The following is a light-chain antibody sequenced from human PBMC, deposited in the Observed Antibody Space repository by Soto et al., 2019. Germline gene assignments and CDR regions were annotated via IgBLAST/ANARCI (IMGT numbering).Light chain of an antibody. CDR3: QQYSGSPST. CDR1: QSVSSNY. CDR2: GAS. J-gene: IGKJ2*01. Sequence: EIVLTQSPDTLSLSPGDRATLSCRASQSVSSNYLVWYQQKPGQALRLLIYGASIRATGIPDRFTGSGSGTDFALTITRLEPEDCAVYYCQQYSGSPSTFGQGTKLEIK. V-gene: IGKV3-20*01.